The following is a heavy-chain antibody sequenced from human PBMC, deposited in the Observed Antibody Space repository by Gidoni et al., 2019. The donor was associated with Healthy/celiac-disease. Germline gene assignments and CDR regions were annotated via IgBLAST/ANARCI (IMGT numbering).Heavy chain of an antibody. CDR2: SSSRSSTI. J-gene: IGHJ5*02. V-gene: IGHV3-48*02. Sequence: EVQLVESGGGLVQPGGSLRLSCAASGFHFSRYSRNWVRQAPGQGLEWCSYSSSRSSTIYYADSVKGRFTISRDNDKNSLYLQMNSLRDEDTDVYDCARGTGIVPAAQGWFDPWGQGTLVTVSS. CDR1: GFHFSRYS. CDR3: ARGTGIVPAAQGWFDP. D-gene: IGHD2-2*01.